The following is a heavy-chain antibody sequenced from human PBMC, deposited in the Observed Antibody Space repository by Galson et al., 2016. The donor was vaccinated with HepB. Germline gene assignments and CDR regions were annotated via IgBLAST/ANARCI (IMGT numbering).Heavy chain of an antibody. V-gene: IGHV3-33*05. CDR1: GFTFGNYG. CDR2: IIFDGSKK. CDR3: ARMSWNYRAYDPGFDP. Sequence: SLRLSCAASGFTFGNYGMHWVRQAPGKGLEWVASIIFDGSKKYYSESVKGRFTTSRDNSKNTLYLQMNSLRAEDTAVYYCARMSWNYRAYDPGFDPWGQGTLVTVSS. D-gene: IGHD1-7*01. J-gene: IGHJ5*02.